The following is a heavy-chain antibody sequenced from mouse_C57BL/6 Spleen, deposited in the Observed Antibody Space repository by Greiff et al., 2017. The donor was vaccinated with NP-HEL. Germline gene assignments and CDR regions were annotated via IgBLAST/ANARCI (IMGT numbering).Heavy chain of an antibody. CDR2: ISSGGSYT. V-gene: IGHV5-6*01. Sequence: EVQLVESGGDLVKPGGSLKLSCAASGFTFSSYGMSWVRQTPDKRLEWVATISSGGSYTYYPDSVKGRFTISRDNAKNTLDLQMSSLKSEDTAMYYCARPYGSSYGAMDYWGQGTSVTVSS. D-gene: IGHD1-1*01. J-gene: IGHJ4*01. CDR3: ARPYGSSYGAMDY. CDR1: GFTFSSYG.